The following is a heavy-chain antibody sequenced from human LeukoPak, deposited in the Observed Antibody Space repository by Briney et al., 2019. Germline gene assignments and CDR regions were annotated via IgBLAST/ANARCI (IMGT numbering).Heavy chain of an antibody. CDR1: GFTFDDYA. D-gene: IGHD3-9*01. V-gene: IGHV3-9*01. CDR2: ISWNSGSI. CDR3: ARYYDILTGYYYYYGMDV. J-gene: IGHJ6*02. Sequence: GGSLRLSCAASGFTFDDYAMPWVRQAPGKGLEWVSGISWNSGSIGYADSVKGRFTISRDNAKNSLYLQMNSLRAEDTALYYCARYYDILTGYYYYYGMDVWGQGTTVTVSS.